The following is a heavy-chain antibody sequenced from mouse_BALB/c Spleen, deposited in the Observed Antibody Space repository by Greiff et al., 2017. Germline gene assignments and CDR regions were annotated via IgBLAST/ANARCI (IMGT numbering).Heavy chain of an antibody. CDR2: IYPGNVNT. Sequence: QVQLQQSGPELVKPGASVRISCKASGYTFTSYYIHWVKQRPGQGLEWIGWIYPGNVNTKYNEKFKGKATLTADKSSSTAYMQLSSLTSEDSAVYFCARDGGQRGLPSWFAYWGQGTLVTVSA. J-gene: IGHJ3*01. CDR3: ARDGGQRGLPSWFAY. V-gene: IGHV1S56*01. D-gene: IGHD3-2*01. CDR1: GYTFTSYY.